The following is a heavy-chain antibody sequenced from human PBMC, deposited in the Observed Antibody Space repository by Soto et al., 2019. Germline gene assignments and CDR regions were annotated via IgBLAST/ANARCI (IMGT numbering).Heavy chain of an antibody. CDR2: ISYDGSNK. J-gene: IGHJ4*02. Sequence: GVSLRLSCAASGFTFSSYAMHWVRQAPGKGLEWVAVISYDGSNKYYADSVKGRFTISRDNSKNTLYLQMNSLRAEDTAVYYCARDQYDFWSGYYRRLLVHYFDYWGQGTLVTVSS. CDR1: GFTFSSYA. D-gene: IGHD3-3*01. V-gene: IGHV3-30-3*01. CDR3: ARDQYDFWSGYYRRLLVHYFDY.